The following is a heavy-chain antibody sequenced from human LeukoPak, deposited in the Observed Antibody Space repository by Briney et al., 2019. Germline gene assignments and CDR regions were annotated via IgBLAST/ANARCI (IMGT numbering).Heavy chain of an antibody. CDR3: ARDRVTGPIDY. CDR2: IKVYNGNT. D-gene: IGHD3-10*01. J-gene: IGHJ4*02. V-gene: IGHV1-18*01. CDR1: GYTFTSYA. Sequence: SVKVSCKASGYTFTSYAISWVRQAPGQGLEWMGWIKVYNGNTNYVQKVQGRVTMTTDTSTSTAYMELRSLRSDDTAVYYCARDRVTGPIDYWGQGTLVIVSS.